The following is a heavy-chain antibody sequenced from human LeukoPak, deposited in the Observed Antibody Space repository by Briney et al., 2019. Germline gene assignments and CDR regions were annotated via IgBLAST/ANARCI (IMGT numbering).Heavy chain of an antibody. Sequence: GGSLRLYCAASGFTFSSYEMNWVRQAPGKGLEWVSYISSSGSTIYYADSVKGRFTISRDNAKNSLYLQMNSLRAEDTAVYYCARDYCSSTSGYSPGMDVWGQGTTVTVSS. J-gene: IGHJ6*02. D-gene: IGHD2-2*02. CDR2: ISSSGSTI. CDR3: ARDYCSSTSGYSPGMDV. CDR1: GFTFSSYE. V-gene: IGHV3-48*03.